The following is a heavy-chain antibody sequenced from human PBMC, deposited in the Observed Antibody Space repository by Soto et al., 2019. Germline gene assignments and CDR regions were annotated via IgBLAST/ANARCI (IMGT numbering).Heavy chain of an antibody. Sequence: GGSLRLSCAASGFTFSRYAMNWVRQAPGKGLEWVSAISDSGGTTYYADSVKGRFTISRDNSKNTLYLQMSSLRAEDTAVYYCARDRARRYYFDCWGQGTLVTVSS. CDR1: GFTFSRYA. CDR3: ARDRARRYYFDC. V-gene: IGHV3-23*01. J-gene: IGHJ4*02. CDR2: ISDSGGTT. D-gene: IGHD6-6*01.